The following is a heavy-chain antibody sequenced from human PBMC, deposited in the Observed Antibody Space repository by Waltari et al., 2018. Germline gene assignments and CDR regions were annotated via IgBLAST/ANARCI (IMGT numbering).Heavy chain of an antibody. J-gene: IGHJ6*02. Sequence: QVQLVQSGAEVTKPGASVKVSCKASGYTFTSYAMHWVRQAPGQRLEWMGWINAGNGNTKYSQTFQGRVTITRDPSSSTAYMELISLRSEDTAVYYCARDRWNYADGMDVWGQGTTVTVSS. D-gene: IGHD1-7*01. CDR1: GYTFTSYA. CDR2: INAGNGNT. CDR3: ARDRWNYADGMDV. V-gene: IGHV1-3*01.